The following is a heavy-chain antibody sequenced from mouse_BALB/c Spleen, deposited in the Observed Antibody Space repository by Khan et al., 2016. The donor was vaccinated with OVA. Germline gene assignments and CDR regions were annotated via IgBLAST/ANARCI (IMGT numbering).Heavy chain of an antibody. V-gene: IGHV14-3*02. CDR2: IDPANGNT. CDR3: SSSLLLYAMDY. Sequence: VQLQQSGAEFVKPGASVKLSCILSGFNIKDTYMHWVKQRPEQGLDWIGRIDPANGNTKYDPKFQGKATMTADTSSNTAYLQLSSLTSEDTAVYYCSSSLLLYAMDYWGQGTSVTVSS. CDR1: GFNIKDTY. D-gene: IGHD1-2*01. J-gene: IGHJ4*01.